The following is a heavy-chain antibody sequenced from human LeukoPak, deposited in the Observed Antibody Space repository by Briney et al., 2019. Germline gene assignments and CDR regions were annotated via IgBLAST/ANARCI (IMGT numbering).Heavy chain of an antibody. Sequence: GWSLPLPCAASGFIFSSYSMNWVRQAPAKGLEWVSAISDSCGSTYYADSVKGRFTISIDNSKSTLFLQMNSLRAEDTAIYYGATYRQVLLPLEAWGQGTLVTVSS. CDR2: ISDSCGST. D-gene: IGHD5-18*01. J-gene: IGHJ5*02. V-gene: IGHV3-23*01. CDR1: GFIFSSYS. CDR3: ATYRQVLLPLEA.